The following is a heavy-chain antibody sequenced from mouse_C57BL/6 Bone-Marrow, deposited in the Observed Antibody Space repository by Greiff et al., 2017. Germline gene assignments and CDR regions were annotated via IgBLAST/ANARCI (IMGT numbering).Heavy chain of an antibody. CDR1: GYTFTSYW. Sequence: VQLQQPGAELVKPGASVKLSCKASGYTFTSYWMQWVKQRPGQGLEWIGEIDPSDSYTNYNQKFKAKATLTVDTSSSTAYMQLSSLTSEDSAVYYCASDGYFAWFAYWGQGTLVTVSA. J-gene: IGHJ3*01. CDR2: IDPSDSYT. D-gene: IGHD2-3*01. V-gene: IGHV1-50*01. CDR3: ASDGYFAWFAY.